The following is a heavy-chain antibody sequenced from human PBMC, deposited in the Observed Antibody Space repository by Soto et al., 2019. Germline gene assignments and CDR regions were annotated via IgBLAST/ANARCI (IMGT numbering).Heavy chain of an antibody. CDR3: AKDNGYDSSGYGVPNAFDI. Sequence: GESLKISCKGSGYSFTSYWIGWVRQMPGKGLEWMGIIYPGDSDTRYSPSFQGQVTISADNSKNTLYLQMRSLRAEDTAVYYCAKDNGYDSSGYGVPNAFDIWGQGTMVTVSS. CDR1: GYSFTSYW. J-gene: IGHJ3*02. V-gene: IGHV5-51*01. D-gene: IGHD3-22*01. CDR2: IYPGDSDT.